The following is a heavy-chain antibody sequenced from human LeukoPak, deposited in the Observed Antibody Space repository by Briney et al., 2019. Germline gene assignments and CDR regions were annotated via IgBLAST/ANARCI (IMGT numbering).Heavy chain of an antibody. CDR2: INPNSGGT. CDR3: ARESIVGTTEWSDP. V-gene: IGHV1-2*06. CDR1: GYTFTGYY. Sequence: ASVKVSCKASGYTFTGYYIHWVRQAPGQGLEWVGRINPNSGGTNYAQKFQGRVTMTRDTSISTAYMELTSLRSDDTAVYYCARESIVGTTEWSDPWGQGTLVTVSS. J-gene: IGHJ5*02. D-gene: IGHD1-26*01.